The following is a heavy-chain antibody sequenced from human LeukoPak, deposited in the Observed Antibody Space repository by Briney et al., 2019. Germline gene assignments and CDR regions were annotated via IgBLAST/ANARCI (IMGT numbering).Heavy chain of an antibody. CDR1: GFTFSSYE. J-gene: IGHJ4*02. V-gene: IGHV3-48*03. CDR2: MSSSGSKI. CDR3: ARETAVAGGDY. Sequence: PGGSLRLSRAASGFTFSSYEMNWVRQAPGKGPEWVSDMSSSGSKIHYADSVRGRFNISRDNTKNSLYLQMNSLRAEDTGVYYCARETAVAGGDYWGQGTLVTVSS. D-gene: IGHD6-19*01.